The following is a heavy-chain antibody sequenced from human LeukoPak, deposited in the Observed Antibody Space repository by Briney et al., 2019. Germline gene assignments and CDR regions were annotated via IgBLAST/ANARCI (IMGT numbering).Heavy chain of an antibody. CDR1: GYNFTSYW. CDR2: IYPGDSDT. CDR3: ARPPQLGESFDY. D-gene: IGHD6-13*01. Sequence: GAALEISCQGSGYNFTSYWIGWVRPVPGKGLEGMGIIYPGDSDTRYSPSFQGQVTISADKSISTAYLQWSSLKASDTAMYYCARPPQLGESFDYWGQGTLVTVSS. V-gene: IGHV5-51*01. J-gene: IGHJ4*02.